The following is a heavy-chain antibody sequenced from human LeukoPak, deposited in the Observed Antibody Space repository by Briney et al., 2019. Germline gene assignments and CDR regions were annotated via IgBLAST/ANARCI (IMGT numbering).Heavy chain of an antibody. J-gene: IGHJ6*02. CDR2: IWYDGSNK. Sequence: GRSLRLSCAASGFTFSSYGMHWVRQAPGKGLEWVAVIWYDGSNKYYADSVKGRFTISRDNSKNTLYLQMNSLRAEDTAVYYCARDTPPLYYYGSGSYYNGVIYYYGMDVWGQGTTVTVSS. D-gene: IGHD3-10*01. CDR3: ARDTPPLYYYGSGSYYNGVIYYYGMDV. V-gene: IGHV3-33*01. CDR1: GFTFSSYG.